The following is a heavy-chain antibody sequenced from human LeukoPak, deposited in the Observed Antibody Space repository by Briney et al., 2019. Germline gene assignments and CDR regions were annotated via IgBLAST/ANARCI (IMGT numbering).Heavy chain of an antibody. CDR1: GYSISSGYY. D-gene: IGHD2-2*01. CDR2: IYHSGST. V-gene: IGHV4-38-2*01. CDR3: ARGAMQGDYFDY. Sequence: SETLSLTCAVSGYSISSGYYWGWIRQPPGKGLEWIGSIYHSGSTYYNPSLKSRVSISVDMSKNQFSLKLSSVTAADTAVYFCARGAMQGDYFDYWGQGTLVTVSS. J-gene: IGHJ4*02.